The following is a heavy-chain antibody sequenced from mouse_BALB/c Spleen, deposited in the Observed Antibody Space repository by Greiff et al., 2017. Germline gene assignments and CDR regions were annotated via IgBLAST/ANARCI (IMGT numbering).Heavy chain of an antibody. CDR2: IDTSDSYT. D-gene: IGHD1-1*01. CDR1: GYTFTDYW. V-gene: IGHV1-69*01. J-gene: IGHJ4*01. CDR3: ARNYYYYGSYYAMDY. Sequence: VQLQQPGAELVMPGASVKMSCKASGYTFTDYWMHWAKQRPGQGLEWIGAIDTSDSYTSYNQKFKGKATLTVDESSSTAYMQLSSLTSEDSAVYYCARNYYYYGSYYAMDYWGQGTSVTVSS.